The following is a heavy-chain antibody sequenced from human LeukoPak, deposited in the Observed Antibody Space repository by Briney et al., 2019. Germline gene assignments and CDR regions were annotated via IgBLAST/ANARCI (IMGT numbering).Heavy chain of an antibody. V-gene: IGHV3-7*03. J-gene: IGHJ4*02. D-gene: IGHD2-21*02. CDR3: ATRPSGDYPYFDY. Sequence: GGSLRLSCVASGFTFSDHSMMWVRQAPGRGLEWVANIKRDGSEKNYVDSVRGRFTVSRDNRENSLYLPLNSLGVEDTAVYYCATRPSGDYPYFDYWGQGTLVTVAS. CDR1: GFTFSDHS. CDR2: IKRDGSEK.